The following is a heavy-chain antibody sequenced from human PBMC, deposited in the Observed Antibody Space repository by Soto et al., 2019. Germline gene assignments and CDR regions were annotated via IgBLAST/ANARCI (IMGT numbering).Heavy chain of an antibody. Sequence: PSGTLSLTCAVSGGSISSSSYYWGWIRQPPGKGLEWIGSIYYSGNTYYNPSLKSRVTISVDTAKNQFSLKLSSVTAADTAVYYCAASNWFDPWGQGTLVTVSS. J-gene: IGHJ5*02. CDR2: IYYSGNT. CDR1: GGSISSSSYY. V-gene: IGHV4-39*01. CDR3: AASNWFDP.